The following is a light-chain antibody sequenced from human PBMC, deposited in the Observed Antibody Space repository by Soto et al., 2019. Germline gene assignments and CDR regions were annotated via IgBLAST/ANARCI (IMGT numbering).Light chain of an antibody. CDR2: AAS. CDR3: QQYGNSPRT. V-gene: IGKV3-20*01. Sequence: EILLTQSPGTLSLSPGERATLSCRASQSVSSYLAWYQQRRGQAPRLLIYAASSRATSIPDRFSGSGSGTDFTLTISRLEPEDFAVYFCQQYGNSPRTFGQGTKVDIK. J-gene: IGKJ1*01. CDR1: QSVSSY.